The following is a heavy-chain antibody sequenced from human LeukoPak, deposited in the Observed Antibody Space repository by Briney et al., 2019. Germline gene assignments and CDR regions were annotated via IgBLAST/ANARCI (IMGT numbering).Heavy chain of an antibody. Sequence: GGSLRLSCAASGFTFSSYGMHWVRQAPGKGLEWVAVISYDGSNKYYADSVKGRFTISRDNSKNTLYLQMNSLRAEDTAVYYCARALGYCSGGSCLVDYWGQGTLVTVSS. J-gene: IGHJ4*02. V-gene: IGHV3-30*03. CDR2: ISYDGSNK. D-gene: IGHD2-15*01. CDR3: ARALGYCSGGSCLVDY. CDR1: GFTFSSYG.